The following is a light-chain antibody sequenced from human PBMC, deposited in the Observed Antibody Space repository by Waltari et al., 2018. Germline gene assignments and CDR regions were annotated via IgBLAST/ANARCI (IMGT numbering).Light chain of an antibody. V-gene: IGKV3-11*01. J-gene: IGKJ5*01. CDR1: QSVSSF. CDR3: QQRKTWPIT. CDR2: DAS. Sequence: SCRACQSVSSFLAWYQQKRGQAPRLLIHDASTRATGIPARFSGSGSGTDFTLTISSLEPEDFAVYYCQQRKTWPITFGQGTRLEIK.